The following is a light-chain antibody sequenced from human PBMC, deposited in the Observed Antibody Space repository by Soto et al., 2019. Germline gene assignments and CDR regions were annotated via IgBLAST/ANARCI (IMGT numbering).Light chain of an antibody. V-gene: IGKV1-6*01. CDR3: LQDYNSPYT. CDR1: QGIRND. Sequence: AIQMTQSPSSLSASVGDRVTITCRASQGIRNDLGWYQQKPGKAPKLLIYAASSLQSGVPTRFRGSGPGTDFTLTISSLQPEDFATYYCLQDYNSPYTCGQGLKMEIK. J-gene: IGKJ2*01. CDR2: AAS.